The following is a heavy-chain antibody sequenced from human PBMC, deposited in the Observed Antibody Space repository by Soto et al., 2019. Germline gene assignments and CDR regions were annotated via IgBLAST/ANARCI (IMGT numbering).Heavy chain of an antibody. V-gene: IGHV4-4*07. CDR2: IYTSGST. D-gene: IGHD2-8*01. Sequence: PSETLSLTCTVSGGSISSYYWCWIRQPAGNVLEWIGRIYTSGSTNYNPYLKSRVTRSIDTSKNHFSLDLSSVTAADTAVYYCARDPSLALYRFDPWGQGTTVTVSS. CDR1: GGSISSYY. CDR3: ARDPSLALYRFDP. J-gene: IGHJ5*02.